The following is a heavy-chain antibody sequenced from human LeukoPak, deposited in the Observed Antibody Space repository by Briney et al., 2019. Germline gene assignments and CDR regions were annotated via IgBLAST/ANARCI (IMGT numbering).Heavy chain of an antibody. D-gene: IGHD3-9*01. CDR2: IRYDGSNK. J-gene: IGHJ4*02. CDR3: AKGKSATGTLALDY. V-gene: IGHV3-30*02. Sequence: GGSLRLSCAASGFTFSSYGMHWVRQAPGKGLEWVAFIRYDGSNKYYADSVQGRFTISRDNPKNTMYLQMNGLRAEDTAIYYCAKGKSATGTLALDYWGQGTLVTVSS. CDR1: GFTFSSYG.